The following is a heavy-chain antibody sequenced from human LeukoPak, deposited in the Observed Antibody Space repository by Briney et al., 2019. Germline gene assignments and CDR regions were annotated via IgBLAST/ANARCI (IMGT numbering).Heavy chain of an antibody. V-gene: IGHV4-59*01. Sequence: SETLSLTCTVSGGSISSYYWSWIWQPPGKGLEWIGYIYYSGSTNYNPSLKSRVTISVDTSRNQFSLKLSSVTAADTAVYYCASSYSSSSIDYWGQGTLVTVSS. CDR3: ASSYSSSSIDY. CDR2: IYYSGST. CDR1: GGSISSYY. J-gene: IGHJ4*02. D-gene: IGHD6-13*01.